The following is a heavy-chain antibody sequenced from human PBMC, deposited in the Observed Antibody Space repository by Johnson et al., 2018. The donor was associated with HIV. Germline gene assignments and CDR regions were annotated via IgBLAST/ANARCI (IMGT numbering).Heavy chain of an antibody. Sequence: VQLVESGGGLVQPGGSLRLSCAASGFIFNTFGMHWVRQAPGKGLEWVAFIRYDGSIQYYADSVKGRFTISRDNSKNTLYLQMNSLRVEDTAVYYCASEVRGVLDIWGQGTMVTVSS. CDR1: GFIFNTFG. CDR2: IRYDGSIQ. J-gene: IGHJ3*02. D-gene: IGHD3-10*01. CDR3: ASEVRGVLDI. V-gene: IGHV3-30*02.